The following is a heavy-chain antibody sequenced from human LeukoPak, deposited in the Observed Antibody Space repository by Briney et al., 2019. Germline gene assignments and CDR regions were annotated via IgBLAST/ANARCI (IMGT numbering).Heavy chain of an antibody. V-gene: IGHV3-23*01. CDR2: ISGSGGGT. D-gene: IGHD6-13*01. CDR1: GFTFGSYA. J-gene: IGHJ5*02. Sequence: GGSLRLSCAASGFTFGSYAMSWVRQAPGKGLEWVSAISGSGGGTYYADSVKGRFTISRDNSKNTLYLQMNSLRAEDTAVYYCAKGVSSRNYNWFDPWGQGTLVTVSS. CDR3: AKGVSSRNYNWFDP.